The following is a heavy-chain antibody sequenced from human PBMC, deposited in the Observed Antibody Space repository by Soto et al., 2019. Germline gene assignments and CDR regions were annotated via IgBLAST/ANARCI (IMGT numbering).Heavy chain of an antibody. CDR2: IYRSGST. Sequence: SETLSLTCVVSGGSISRGDFPWTWIRQPPGKGLEWVGYIYRSGSTYYNPSLKSPVSISLDKSKNQFSLNLTSVTAADTAVYYCARGKTNYFFDLWGQGHLVTVSS. J-gene: IGHJ4*02. CDR3: ARGKTNYFFDL. CDR1: GGSISRGDFP. V-gene: IGHV4-30-2*01. D-gene: IGHD3-10*01.